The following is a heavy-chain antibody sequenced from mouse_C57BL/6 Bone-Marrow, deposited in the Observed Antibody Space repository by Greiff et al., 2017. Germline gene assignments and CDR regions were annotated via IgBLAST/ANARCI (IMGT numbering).Heavy chain of an antibody. V-gene: IGHV1-7*01. CDR1: GYTFTSYW. Sequence: QVQLQQSGAELAKPGASVKLSCKASGYTFTSYWMHWVKQRPGQGLEWIGYINPSSGYTKYNQKFKDKATLTADKSSSTAYMQLSSLTYEDSAVYYCARTYSNYGGPVAYWGQGTLVTVSA. J-gene: IGHJ3*01. CDR2: INPSSGYT. D-gene: IGHD2-5*01. CDR3: ARTYSNYGGPVAY.